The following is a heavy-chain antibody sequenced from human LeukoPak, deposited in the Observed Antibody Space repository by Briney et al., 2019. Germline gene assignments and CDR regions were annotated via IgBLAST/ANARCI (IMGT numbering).Heavy chain of an antibody. J-gene: IGHJ5*02. V-gene: IGHV4-59*12. Sequence: SETLSLTCTVSGGSISSYYWSWIRQPPGKGLEWIGYIYYSGSTNYNPSLKSRVTISVDTSKNQFSLKLSSVTAADTAVYYCARWYYYGSGWFDPWGQGTLVTVSS. CDR1: GGSISSYY. CDR3: ARWYYYGSGWFDP. CDR2: IYYSGST. D-gene: IGHD3-10*01.